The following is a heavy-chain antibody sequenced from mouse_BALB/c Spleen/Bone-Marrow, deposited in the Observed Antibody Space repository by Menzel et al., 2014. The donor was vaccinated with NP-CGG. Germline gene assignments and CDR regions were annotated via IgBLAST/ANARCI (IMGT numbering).Heavy chain of an antibody. CDR3: ARRVYYDYDGGAWFAY. D-gene: IGHD2-4*01. CDR1: DYTFTSYD. Sequence: QVQLKDSGAELVKPGASVKLSCKASDYTFTSYDINWVRQRPEQGLEWIGWIFPGDGSTKYNEKFKGKATLTTDKSSSTAYMQLSRLTSEDSAVYFCARRVYYDYDGGAWFAYWGQGTLVTVSA. V-gene: IGHV1-85*01. J-gene: IGHJ3*01. CDR2: IFPGDGST.